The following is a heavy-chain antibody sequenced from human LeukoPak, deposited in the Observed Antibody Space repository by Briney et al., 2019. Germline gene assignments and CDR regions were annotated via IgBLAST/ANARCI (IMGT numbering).Heavy chain of an antibody. Sequence: SETLSLTCTVSGGSISSYYWSWIRQPPGKGLEWIGYIYYSGSTNYNPSLKSRVTISVDTSKNQFSLKLSPVTAADTAVYYCAGSWLSDDAFDIWGQGTMVTVSS. CDR2: IYYSGST. CDR1: GGSISSYY. D-gene: IGHD6-13*01. CDR3: AGSWLSDDAFDI. V-gene: IGHV4-59*08. J-gene: IGHJ3*02.